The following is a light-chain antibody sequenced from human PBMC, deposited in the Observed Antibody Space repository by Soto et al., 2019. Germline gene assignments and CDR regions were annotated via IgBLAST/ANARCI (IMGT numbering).Light chain of an antibody. CDR3: LLAYTGAQV. Sequence: QAVVTQEPSLTVSPGGTVTLTCGSSTGAVTSSHFCYWIQQKPGQAPRTLIYNTNNKHSWTPARFSASLLGGKAALTLSGAQPEDEADYYCLLAYTGAQVFGGGTKLTVL. CDR1: TGAVTSSHF. CDR2: NTN. J-gene: IGLJ2*01. V-gene: IGLV7-46*01.